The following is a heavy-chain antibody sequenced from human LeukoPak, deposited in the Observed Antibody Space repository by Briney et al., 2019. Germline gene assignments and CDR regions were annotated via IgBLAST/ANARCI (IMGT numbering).Heavy chain of an antibody. Sequence: ASVKVSCKASGYTFTSYGISWVRQAPGQGLEWMGWISAYNGNTNYAQKLQGRVTMTTDTSTSTAYMELRSLRSDDTAVYYCARETSSSWYDNWFDPWGQGTLVTVSS. CDR3: ARETSSSWYDNWFDP. D-gene: IGHD6-13*01. CDR2: ISAYNGNT. CDR1: GYTFTSYG. J-gene: IGHJ5*02. V-gene: IGHV1-18*01.